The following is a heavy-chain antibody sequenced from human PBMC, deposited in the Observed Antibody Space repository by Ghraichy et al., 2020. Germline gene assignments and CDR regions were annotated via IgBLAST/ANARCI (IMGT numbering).Heavy chain of an antibody. CDR1: GFTFSSYA. CDR2: ISYDGSNK. Sequence: LSLTCAASGFTFSSYAMHWVRQAPGKGLEWVAVISYDGSNKYYADSVKGRFTISRDNSKKTLYLQMNSLRAEDTAVYYCARDHLQPPNYYDFWSLDMDVWGKGTTVTVSS. J-gene: IGHJ6*03. CDR3: ARDHLQPPNYYDFWSLDMDV. V-gene: IGHV3-30-3*01. D-gene: IGHD3-3*01.